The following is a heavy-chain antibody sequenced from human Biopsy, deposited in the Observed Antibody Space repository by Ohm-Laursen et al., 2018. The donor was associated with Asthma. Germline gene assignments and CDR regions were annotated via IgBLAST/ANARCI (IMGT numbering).Heavy chain of an antibody. V-gene: IGHV3-11*01. CDR1: GFSFSDYY. J-gene: IGHJ4*02. Sequence: SLRLSCAASGFSFSDYYMTWMRQAPGKGLEWVAYISSRGSNLYYADSVKGRFTISRDNPKKSVYLQLDSLRVEDTAVYYCARGYSTSWYFGYWGQGTVVTVSS. CDR3: ARGYSTSWYFGY. CDR2: ISSRGSNL. D-gene: IGHD6-13*01.